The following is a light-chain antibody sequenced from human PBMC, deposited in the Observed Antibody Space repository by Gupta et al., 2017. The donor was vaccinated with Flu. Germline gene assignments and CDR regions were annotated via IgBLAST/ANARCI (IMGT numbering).Light chain of an antibody. CDR2: EVS. CDR3: CSVGGVYAWV. V-gene: IGLV2-11*01. J-gene: IGLJ3*02. Sequence: QSALTQPRSVSGSPGQSVTISCTATSDFGAYNHVSWYQHHPGRAPKLLIYEVSQWPSGVPHRFSGSKSGNTASLTISGLQAEDEADYYCCSVGGVYAWVFGGGTKVTV. CDR1: SDFGAYNH.